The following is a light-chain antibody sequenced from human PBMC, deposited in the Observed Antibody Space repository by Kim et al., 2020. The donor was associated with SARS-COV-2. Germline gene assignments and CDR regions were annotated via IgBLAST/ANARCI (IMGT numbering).Light chain of an antibody. CDR2: GAS. CDR1: QSVSSSY. Sequence: SPGERAPLSGRASQSVSSSYLAWYQQKPGQAPRLLIYGASSRATGIPDRFSGSGSGTDFTLTISRLEPEDFAVYYCQQYGSSPLTFGGGTKLEI. CDR3: QQYGSSPLT. J-gene: IGKJ4*01. V-gene: IGKV3-20*01.